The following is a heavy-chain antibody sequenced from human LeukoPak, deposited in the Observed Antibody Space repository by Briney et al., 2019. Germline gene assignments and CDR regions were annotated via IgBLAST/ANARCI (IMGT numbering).Heavy chain of an antibody. CDR3: ARDARFLEWLLAPYYYGMDV. J-gene: IGHJ6*02. D-gene: IGHD3-3*01. CDR2: INPNSGGT. Sequence: ASVKVSCKASGYTFTGYYMHWVRQAPGQGLEWMGWINPNSGGTNYAQKFQGRVTMTRDTSISTAYMELSRLRSDDTAVYYCARDARFLEWLLAPYYYGMDVWGQGTTVTVSS. CDR1: GYTFTGYY. V-gene: IGHV1-2*02.